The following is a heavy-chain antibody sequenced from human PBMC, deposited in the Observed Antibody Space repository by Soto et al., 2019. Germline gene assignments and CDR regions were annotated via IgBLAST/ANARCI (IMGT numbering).Heavy chain of an antibody. CDR3: VRRHVSATGIDWFDP. CDR2: INAANGDT. Sequence: ASVKVSYKASGYTFTSYGIHWVRQAPGQRLEWMGWINAANGDTKYSPKFQGRVTITRDTSASTAYMELSSLRSEDTAVYYCVRRHVSATGIDWFDPWGQGPLVTVSS. J-gene: IGHJ5*02. CDR1: GYTFTSYG. V-gene: IGHV1-3*01. D-gene: IGHD6-13*01.